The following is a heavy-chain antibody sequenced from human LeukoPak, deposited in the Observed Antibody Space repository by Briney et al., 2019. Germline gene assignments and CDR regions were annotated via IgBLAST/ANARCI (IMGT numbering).Heavy chain of an antibody. D-gene: IGHD2-2*01. J-gene: IGHJ4*02. V-gene: IGHV4-39*02. CDR3: AGLAQTGIGGGGYAEF. Sequence: PSETLSLTCTVSGGSISSSRNSHSWCWIRQPPGKGLEWIGTIYASGSVYYNPSLNSRVTISVDTSKNHFSLRLPSATAADTAVYYCAGLAQTGIGGGGYAEFWGQGAPVIVSS. CDR1: GGSISSSRNSHS. CDR2: IYASGSV.